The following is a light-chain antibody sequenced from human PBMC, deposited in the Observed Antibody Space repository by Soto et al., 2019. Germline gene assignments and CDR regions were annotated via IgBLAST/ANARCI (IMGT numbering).Light chain of an antibody. V-gene: IGLV1-44*01. J-gene: IGLJ1*01. CDR1: NSNIGSNT. CDR3: AAWDDRMDGYV. CDR2: RNN. Sequence: QSVLTQSPSASGTPGQRVTISCSGSNSNIGSNTVHWYQQLPGTAPKLLIYRNNQRPSGVPDRFSGSKSGTSASLAISGLQSEDEADYYCAAWDDRMDGYVFGTGTKV.